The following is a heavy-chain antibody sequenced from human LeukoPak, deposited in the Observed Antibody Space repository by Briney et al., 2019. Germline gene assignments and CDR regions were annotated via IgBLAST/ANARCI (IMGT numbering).Heavy chain of an antibody. CDR1: GFTFSSYE. CDR2: ISSSGSTI. J-gene: IGHJ6*03. Sequence: GGSLRLSCAASGFTFSSYEMNWVRQAPGKGLEWVSYISSSGSTIYYADSVKGRFTISRDNAKNSLYLQMNSLRAEDTAVYYCARYGRVVVAAHYYYYYMDVWGKGTTVTISS. CDR3: ARYGRVVVAAHYYYYYMDV. D-gene: IGHD2-15*01. V-gene: IGHV3-48*03.